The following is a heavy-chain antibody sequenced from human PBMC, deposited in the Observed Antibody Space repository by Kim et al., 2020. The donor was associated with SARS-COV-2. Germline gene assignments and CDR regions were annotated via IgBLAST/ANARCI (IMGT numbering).Heavy chain of an antibody. CDR1: SGSFSGYY. J-gene: IGHJ6*04. Sequence: SETLSLTCAVYSGSFSGYYWSWIRQAPGKGLEWIAEINHSGSSYYNPSLKSRVTVSVDTSKNQFSLKLRSVTAADTAVYYCSRGPATLFGVTKPYYYGMDVWGKGTTVLVSS. V-gene: IGHV4-34*01. D-gene: IGHD3-3*01. CDR2: INHSGSS. CDR3: SRGPATLFGVTKPYYYGMDV.